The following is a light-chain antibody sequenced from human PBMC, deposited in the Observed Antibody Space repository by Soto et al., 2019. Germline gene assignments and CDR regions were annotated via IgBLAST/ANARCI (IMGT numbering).Light chain of an antibody. CDR2: NNN. J-gene: IGLJ3*02. CDR1: SSNIGSYT. Sequence: QSVLTQPPSVSAAPGQKVTISCSGSSSNIGSYTVNWYQQLPGTAPKLLMYNNNQRPSGVPDRFSGSKSGTSASLAISGLQSEDEADYYCAAWDESLNGRVFGGGTKVTVL. V-gene: IGLV1-44*01. CDR3: AAWDESLNGRV.